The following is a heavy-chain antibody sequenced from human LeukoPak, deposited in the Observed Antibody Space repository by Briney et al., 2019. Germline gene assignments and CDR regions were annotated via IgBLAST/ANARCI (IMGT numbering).Heavy chain of an antibody. CDR2: IYYSGSI. CDR3: ARQEDYSSCWYKC. V-gene: IGHV4-39*01. CDR1: GGSSSSSSSY. J-gene: IGHJ4*02. D-gene: IGHD6-19*01. Sequence: PSETLSLPCTVSGGSSSSSSSYWGWIRQPPGKGLEWIGSIYYSGSIYYNPSLKSRVTISVDTSKNQFSLKLSSVTAADTAVYYCARQEDYSSCWYKCWGQGTLVAVSS.